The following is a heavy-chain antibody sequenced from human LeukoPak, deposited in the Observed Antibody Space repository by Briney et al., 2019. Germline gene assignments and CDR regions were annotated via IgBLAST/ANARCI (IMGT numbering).Heavy chain of an antibody. D-gene: IGHD3-22*01. J-gene: IGHJ4*02. CDR2: IKEDGSVK. Sequence: GGSLRLSCTASGFTFRSHWMTWVRQSPGKGLEWVANIKEDGSVKYYVDSVKGRFTISRDNTKNELYLQMSSLRADDTAVYYCANSGYYDSSGYLGYWGQGTLVTVSS. CDR1: GFTFRSHW. V-gene: IGHV3-7*03. CDR3: ANSGYYDSSGYLGY.